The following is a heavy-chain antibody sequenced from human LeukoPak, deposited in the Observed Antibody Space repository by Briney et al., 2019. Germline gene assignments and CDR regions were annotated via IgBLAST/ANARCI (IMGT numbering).Heavy chain of an antibody. D-gene: IGHD3-22*01. Sequence: SETLSLTCTVSGGSISSSSYYWGWIRQPPGKGLEWIVSIYYSGSTYYNPSLKSRVTISVDTSKNQFSLKLSSVTAADTAVYYCARHNRIVVVDDAFDIWGQGTMVTVSS. CDR1: GGSISSSSYY. CDR3: ARHNRIVVVDDAFDI. J-gene: IGHJ3*02. CDR2: IYYSGST. V-gene: IGHV4-39*01.